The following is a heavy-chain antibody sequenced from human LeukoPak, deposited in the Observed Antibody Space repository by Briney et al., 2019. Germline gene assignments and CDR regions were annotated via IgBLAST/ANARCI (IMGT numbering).Heavy chain of an antibody. CDR1: GGTFSSYA. CDR2: IIPIFGTA. J-gene: IGHJ3*02. V-gene: IGHV1-69*01. Sequence: GSSVKVYCKASGGTFSSYAISWVRQAPGQGLEWMGGIIPIFGTANYAQKFQGRVTITADESTSTAYMELSSLRSEDTAVYYCARARSGYSYGWDAFDIWGQGAMVTVSS. D-gene: IGHD5-18*01. CDR3: ARARSGYSYGWDAFDI.